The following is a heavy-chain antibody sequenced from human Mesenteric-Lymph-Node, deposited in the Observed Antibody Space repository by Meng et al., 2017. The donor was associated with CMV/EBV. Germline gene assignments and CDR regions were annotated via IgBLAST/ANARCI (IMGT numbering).Heavy chain of an antibody. CDR2: IYSSGST. V-gene: IGHV3-53*01. J-gene: IGHJ4*02. CDR1: GFSVSGNY. Sequence: GGSLRLSCAASGFSVSGNYMNWVRQAPGKGLEWVSVIYSSGSTYYADSVKGRFTISRDELKNTLYLQMNSLRAEDTALYYCARHVYDFWSGYGIYFDYWGQGSLVTVSS. D-gene: IGHD3-3*01. CDR3: ARHVYDFWSGYGIYFDY.